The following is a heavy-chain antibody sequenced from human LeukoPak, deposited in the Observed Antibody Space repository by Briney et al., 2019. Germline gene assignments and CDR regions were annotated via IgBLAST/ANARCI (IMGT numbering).Heavy chain of an antibody. CDR3: AREAATSAFDI. CDR2: ISYDGSNK. D-gene: IGHD5-24*01. J-gene: IGHJ3*02. CDR1: GVTFSSYA. Sequence: GRSLRLSCAASGVTFSSYAIHWVRQAPGKGLEWVAVISYDGSNKYYADSVKGRFTISRDNSQNTLYLQMNSLRAEDTAVYYCAREAATSAFDIWGQGTMVTVSS. V-gene: IGHV3-30-3*01.